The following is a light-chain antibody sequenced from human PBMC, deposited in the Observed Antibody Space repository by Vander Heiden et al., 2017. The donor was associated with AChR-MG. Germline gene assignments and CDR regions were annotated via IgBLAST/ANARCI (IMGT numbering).Light chain of an antibody. CDR1: SSDVGDNNY. CDR3: SSYAGSNIP. J-gene: IGLJ2*01. Sequence: QSALTPPPSASGSPGQSVIISCTGTSSDVGDNNYVSWHQQHPGKAPKLMIYEVSKRPSGFPDRFSCSKSGNTASLTVSGLQAEDEADYYCSSYAGSNIPFGGGTKLTVL. CDR2: EVS. V-gene: IGLV2-8*01.